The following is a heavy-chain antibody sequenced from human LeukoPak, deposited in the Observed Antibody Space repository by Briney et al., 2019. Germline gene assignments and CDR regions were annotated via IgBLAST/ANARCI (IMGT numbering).Heavy chain of an antibody. V-gene: IGHV3-9*01. CDR3: AKDQRYSYGPGGFDY. Sequence: PGRSLRLSCAASGFTFDDYAMHWVRQAPGKGLEWVSGISWNSGSIGYADSVKGRFTISRDNAKNSLYLQMNSLRAEDTALYYCAKDQRYSYGPGGFDYWGQGTLVTVSS. CDR2: ISWNSGSI. D-gene: IGHD5-18*01. J-gene: IGHJ4*02. CDR1: GFTFDDYA.